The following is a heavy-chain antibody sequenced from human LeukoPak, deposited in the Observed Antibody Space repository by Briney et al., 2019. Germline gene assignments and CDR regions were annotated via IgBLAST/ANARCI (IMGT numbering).Heavy chain of an antibody. CDR3: ASRGYAKIFDY. CDR2: IYYSGST. D-gene: IGHD5-12*01. J-gene: IGHJ4*02. V-gene: IGHV4-39*01. Sequence: SETLSLTCTVSGGSLSSSSYYWGWIRQPPGKGLEWIGSIYYSGSTYYNPSLKSRVTISVDTSKNQFSLKLSSVTAADTAVYYCASRGYAKIFDYWGQGTLVTVSS. CDR1: GGSLSSSSYY.